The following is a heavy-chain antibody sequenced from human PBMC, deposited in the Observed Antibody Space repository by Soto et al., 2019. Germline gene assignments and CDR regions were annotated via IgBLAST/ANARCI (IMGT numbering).Heavy chain of an antibody. CDR2: IYYSGST. V-gene: IGHV4-59*01. D-gene: IGHD4-17*01. J-gene: IGHJ4*02. CDR3: ARGADYGDYLGGFDY. CDR1: GGSISSYY. Sequence: SETLSLTCTVSGGSISSYYWSWIRQPPGKGLEWIGYIYYSGSTNYNPSLKSRVTISVDTSKNQFSLKLSSVTAADTAVDYCARGADYGDYLGGFDYWGQGTLVTVSS.